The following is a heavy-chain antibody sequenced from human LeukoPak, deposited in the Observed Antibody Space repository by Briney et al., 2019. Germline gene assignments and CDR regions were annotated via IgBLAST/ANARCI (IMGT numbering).Heavy chain of an antibody. V-gene: IGHV4-61*02. D-gene: IGHD3-22*01. Sequence: SETLSLTCTVSGGSISSGSYYWSWIRQPAGKGLEWIGRIYTSGSTNYNPSLKSRVTISVDTSKNQFSLKLSSVTAADTAVYYCARGRRGVVIITTYDAFDIWGQGTMVTVSS. CDR2: IYTSGST. CDR3: ARGRRGVVIITTYDAFDI. CDR1: GGSISSGSYY. J-gene: IGHJ3*02.